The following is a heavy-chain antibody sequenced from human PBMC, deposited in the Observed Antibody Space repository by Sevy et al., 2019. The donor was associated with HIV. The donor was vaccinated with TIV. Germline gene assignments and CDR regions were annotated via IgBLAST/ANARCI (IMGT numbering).Heavy chain of an antibody. CDR3: ARDRGGSGDFAY. D-gene: IGHD3-10*01. J-gene: IGHJ4*02. CDR2: INTGNGDT. Sequence: ASVKVSCKASGYTCTSYVMHWVRLAPRQRLQWIGWINTGNGDTKYSEKLQGRVTITRDTSASTAYMELSSLRSEDTAVYYCARDRGGSGDFAYWGQGTLVTVSS. V-gene: IGHV1-3*04. CDR1: GYTCTSYV.